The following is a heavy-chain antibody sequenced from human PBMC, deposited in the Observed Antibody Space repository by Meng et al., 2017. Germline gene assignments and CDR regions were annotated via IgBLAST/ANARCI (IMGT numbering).Heavy chain of an antibody. D-gene: IGHD4-17*01. CDR1: GLPFSTTY. Sequence: VRLVATGAGCVQHGGSLVSPAAAFGLPFSTTYSSWVRQAPGKGLEWVSVIYSGGSTYNADSVKGRFTISRDNSKNTLYLQMNSLRAEDTAVYYCARDYGDHLGFDYWGQGTLVTVSS. J-gene: IGHJ4*02. CDR3: ARDYGDHLGFDY. V-gene: IGHV3-53*02. CDR2: IYSGGST.